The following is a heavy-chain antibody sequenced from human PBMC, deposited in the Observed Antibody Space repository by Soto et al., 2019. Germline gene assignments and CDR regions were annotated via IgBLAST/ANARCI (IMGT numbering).Heavy chain of an antibody. V-gene: IGHV4-59*01. CDR3: ARDHPHSYGVYYFDY. CDR1: GGSISSYY. Sequence: TSETLSLTCTVSGGSISSYYWSWIRQPPGKGLEWIGYIYSSGSTHYNPSLQNRVTISIDTSKNQVSLNVNSVTAADTAVYYCARDHPHSYGVYYFDYWGQGTPVTVSS. CDR2: IYSSGST. D-gene: IGHD5-18*01. J-gene: IGHJ4*02.